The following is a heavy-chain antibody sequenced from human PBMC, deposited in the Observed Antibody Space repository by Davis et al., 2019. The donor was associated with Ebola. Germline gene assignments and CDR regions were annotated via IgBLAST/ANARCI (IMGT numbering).Heavy chain of an antibody. J-gene: IGHJ6*02. CDR3: ARSPIYYYYGMDV. CDR1: GGSISSYY. Sequence: SETLSLTCTVPGGSISSYYWSWIRQPPGKGLEWIGYIYYSGSTNYNPSLKSRVTISVDTSKNQFSLKLSSVTAADTAVYYCARSPIYYYYGMDVWGQGTTVTVSS. CDR2: IYYSGST. V-gene: IGHV4-59*01.